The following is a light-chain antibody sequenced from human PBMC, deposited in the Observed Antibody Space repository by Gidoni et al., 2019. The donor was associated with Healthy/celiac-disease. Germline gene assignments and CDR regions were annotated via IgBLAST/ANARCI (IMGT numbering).Light chain of an antibody. CDR2: DAS. Sequence: EIVLTQSPATLSWSPGERATLSCRASQSVSSYLAWYQQKPGQAPRLLIYDASNRATGLPARFSGSGSRTDFTLTIRSLEPEDFAVYYCQQRSNWPSNTFGQGTKLEIK. CDR1: QSVSSY. CDR3: QQRSNWPSNT. V-gene: IGKV3-11*01. J-gene: IGKJ2*01.